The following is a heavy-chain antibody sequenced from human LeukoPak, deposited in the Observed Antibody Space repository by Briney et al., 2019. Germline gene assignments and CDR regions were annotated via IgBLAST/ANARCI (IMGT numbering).Heavy chain of an antibody. Sequence: GGSLRLSCAASGFTFSSYAMSWVRQAPGKGLEWVSAISGSGGSTYYADSVKGRFTISRDNSKNTLYLQMNNLRAEDTAEYYCAKVFGVVIINDAFDIWGQGTMVTVSS. J-gene: IGHJ3*02. V-gene: IGHV3-23*01. CDR3: AKVFGVVIINDAFDI. D-gene: IGHD3-3*01. CDR1: GFTFSSYA. CDR2: ISGSGGST.